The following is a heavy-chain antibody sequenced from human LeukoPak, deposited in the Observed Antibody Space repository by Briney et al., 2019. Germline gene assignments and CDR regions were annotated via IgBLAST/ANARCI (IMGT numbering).Heavy chain of an antibody. CDR3: ANQEGIGAPGAWFDN. J-gene: IGHJ4*02. V-gene: IGHV1-2*02. CDR2: MSPDSDGT. CDR1: GNSFTGYY. Sequence: GASVKVCCKASGNSFTGYYVHWVRQAPGQGLEWMGGMSPDSDGTNFAQNFQGRVNTTRDTSIRTVYLELRSLRADDTAVYYCANQEGIGAPGAWFDNWGQGTLVTVSS. D-gene: IGHD1-26*01.